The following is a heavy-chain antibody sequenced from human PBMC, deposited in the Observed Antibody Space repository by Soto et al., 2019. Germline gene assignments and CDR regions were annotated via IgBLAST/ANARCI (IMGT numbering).Heavy chain of an antibody. D-gene: IGHD3-16*01. V-gene: IGHV4-61*01. CDR2: IYYTGNT. J-gene: IGHJ4*02. Sequence: SETLSLTCTVSGGSVSSGSYFWSWIRLPPGKGLEWLGYIYYTGNTNYNPSLKSRLTISVDSSKNQFSLKLSSVTAADTAVYYCAREKTGDLTFFDSWGQGTLVTVSS. CDR1: GGSVSSGSYF. CDR3: AREKTGDLTFFDS.